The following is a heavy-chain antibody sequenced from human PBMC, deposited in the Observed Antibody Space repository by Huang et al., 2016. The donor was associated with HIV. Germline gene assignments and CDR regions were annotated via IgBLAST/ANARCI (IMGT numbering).Heavy chain of an antibody. CDR3: ARRWPYYYMDV. Sequence: QVQLVQSGAEVKKPGASVKVSCKASGYTFTRYDLNWVRQATGQGLEWRGWMNPNRGNTGYAQKFQGRVTITRNTSISTAYMELSSLRSEDTAVYYCARRWPYYYMDVWGKGTTVTVSS. J-gene: IGHJ6*03. CDR1: GYTFTRYD. CDR2: MNPNRGNT. V-gene: IGHV1-8*03.